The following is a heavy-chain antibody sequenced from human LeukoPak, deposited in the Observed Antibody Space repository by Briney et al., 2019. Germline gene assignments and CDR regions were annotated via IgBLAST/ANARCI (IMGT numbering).Heavy chain of an antibody. J-gene: IGHJ4*01. CDR2: IYYSGST. CDR3: ARRGYDSSGYYHNY. Sequence: SETLSLTCTVSGGSISSSSYYWGWIRQPPGKGLEWIGSIYYSGSTYYNPSLKSRVTISVGTSKNQFSLKLSSVTAADTAVYYCARRGYDSSGYYHNYWGQEPWSPSPQ. D-gene: IGHD3-22*01. V-gene: IGHV4-39*01. CDR1: GGSISSSSYY.